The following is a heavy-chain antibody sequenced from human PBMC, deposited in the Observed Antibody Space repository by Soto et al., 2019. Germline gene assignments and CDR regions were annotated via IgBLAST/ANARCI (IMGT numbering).Heavy chain of an antibody. CDR3: ARHSGYEYYFDY. J-gene: IGHJ4*02. Sequence: GGSLRLSCAASGFTFSSYSMNWVRQAPGKGLEWVSSISSSSDYIYYADSMKGRFTISRDNAKNSLYLQMNSLRAEDTAVYYCARHSGYEYYFDYWGQGALVTVSS. CDR1: GFTFSSYS. V-gene: IGHV3-21*01. D-gene: IGHD5-12*01. CDR2: ISSSSDYI.